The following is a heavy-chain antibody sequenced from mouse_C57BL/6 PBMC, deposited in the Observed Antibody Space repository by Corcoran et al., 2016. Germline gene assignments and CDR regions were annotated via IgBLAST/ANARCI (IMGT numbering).Heavy chain of an antibody. CDR1: GYSFTSYY. V-gene: IGHV1-66*01. J-gene: IGHJ1*03. CDR2: LYPGSGNT. Sequence: QVQLQQSGPELVKPGASVKISCKASGYSFTSYYIHWVKQRPGQGLEWIGWLYPGSGNTKYNEKFKGKATLTADTSSSTAYMQLSSLTSEDSAVYYCARSGNFWYFDVWGTGTTVTVSS. D-gene: IGHD2-1*01. CDR3: ARSGNFWYFDV.